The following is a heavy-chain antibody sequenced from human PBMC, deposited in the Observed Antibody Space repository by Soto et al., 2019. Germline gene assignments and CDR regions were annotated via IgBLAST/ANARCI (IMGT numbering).Heavy chain of an antibody. CDR3: ARDRGYTYGFDF. Sequence: PGGSLRLSCAASGFTFSNYGMHWVRQAPGKGLEWVAVVSHDGSNKKYVDSVEGRFTISRDNSKNTLYLQMNSLRDEDTAVYYCARDRGYTYGFDFWGQGALVTVSS. V-gene: IGHV3-30*03. CDR2: VSHDGSNK. CDR1: GFTFSNYG. D-gene: IGHD5-18*01. J-gene: IGHJ4*02.